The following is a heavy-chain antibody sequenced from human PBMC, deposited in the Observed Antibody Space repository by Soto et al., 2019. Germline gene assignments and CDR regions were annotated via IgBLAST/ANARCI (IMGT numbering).Heavy chain of an antibody. CDR3: ARGPREYYFDS. Sequence: QVQLVESGGGVVQPGRSLRLSCAASGFTFSRYGMHWVHQAPGKGLEWVAVIWYDGSNKYYADSVKGRFTISRDNSKNTLYLQMNSLRAEDTAVYYCARGPREYYFDSWGQGTLVTVSS. V-gene: IGHV3-33*01. J-gene: IGHJ4*02. D-gene: IGHD3-10*01. CDR1: GFTFSRYG. CDR2: IWYDGSNK.